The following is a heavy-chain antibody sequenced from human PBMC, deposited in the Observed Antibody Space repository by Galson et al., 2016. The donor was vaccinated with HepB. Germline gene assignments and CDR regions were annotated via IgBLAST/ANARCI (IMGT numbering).Heavy chain of an antibody. CDR3: ARAYGRIVGAEIGHFDL. V-gene: IGHV3-53*01. J-gene: IGHJ2*01. CDR1: GFTVSSNY. Sequence: SLRLSCAASGFTVSSNYMNWVRQAPGKGLEWVSVIYSGGSTYYADSVKGRLTISRDNSKNTLYLQMNSLRAEDTAVYFCARAYGRIVGAEIGHFDLWGRGTLVTVSS. CDR2: IYSGGST. D-gene: IGHD1-26*01.